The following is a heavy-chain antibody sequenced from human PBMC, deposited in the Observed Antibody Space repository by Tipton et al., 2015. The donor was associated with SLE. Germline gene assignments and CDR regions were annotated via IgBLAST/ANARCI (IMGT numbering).Heavy chain of an antibody. CDR2: VYYSGST. Sequence: TLSLTCTVSGGSISRSNFYWAWIRQPPGKGLEWIGNVYYSGSTYYSASLRSRVTISLDRSKNHFSLTLNSVTAADTAVYYCAKTTVYSNDWPYFDHWGQGTLVTVSS. CDR1: GGSISRSNFY. V-gene: IGHV4-39*07. CDR3: AKTTVYSNDWPYFDH. J-gene: IGHJ4*02. D-gene: IGHD6-19*01.